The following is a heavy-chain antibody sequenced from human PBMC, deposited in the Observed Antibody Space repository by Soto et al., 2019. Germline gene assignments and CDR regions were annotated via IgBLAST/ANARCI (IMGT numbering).Heavy chain of an antibody. CDR1: GGSFSGYY. CDR2: INHSGST. CDR3: ASERHDYGDYEQTDY. D-gene: IGHD4-17*01. J-gene: IGHJ4*02. V-gene: IGHV4-34*01. Sequence: LSLTCAVYGGSFSGYYWSWIRQPPGKGLEWIGEINHSGSTNYNPSLKSRVTISVDTSKNQFSLKLSSVTAADTAVYYCASERHDYGDYEQTDYWGQGTPVTVSS.